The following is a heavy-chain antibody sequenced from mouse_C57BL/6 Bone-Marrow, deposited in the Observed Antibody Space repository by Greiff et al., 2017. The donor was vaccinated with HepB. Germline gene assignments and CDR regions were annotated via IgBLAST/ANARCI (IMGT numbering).Heavy chain of an antibody. CDR1: GYTFTSYW. Sequence: QVQLQQSGAELVRPGASVTLSCKASGYTFTSYWMHWVKQRPGRGLEWIGRIDPNSGGTKYNEKFKSKATLTVDKPSSTAYMQLSSLTSEDSAVYYCARGLRLYYYYAMDYWGQGTSVTVSS. CDR3: ARGLRLYYYYAMDY. J-gene: IGHJ4*01. CDR2: IDPNSGGT. D-gene: IGHD1-2*01. V-gene: IGHV1-72*01.